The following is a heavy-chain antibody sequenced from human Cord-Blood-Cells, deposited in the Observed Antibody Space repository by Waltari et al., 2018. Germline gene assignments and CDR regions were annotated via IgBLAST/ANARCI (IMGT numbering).Heavy chain of an antibody. CDR3: ARDGYSYGAFDI. Sequence: QVQLQQSGPGLVKPSQTLSLTCDITGDSVSSNTAAWKWIRQSPSRGLEWLGRTYYSPKWYNDYAVSVKSRITINPDTSKNQFSLQLNSVTREDTAVYYCARDGYSYGAFDIWGQGTMVTVSS. V-gene: IGHV6-1*01. CDR2: TYYSPKWYN. J-gene: IGHJ3*02. CDR1: GDSVSSNTAA. D-gene: IGHD5-18*01.